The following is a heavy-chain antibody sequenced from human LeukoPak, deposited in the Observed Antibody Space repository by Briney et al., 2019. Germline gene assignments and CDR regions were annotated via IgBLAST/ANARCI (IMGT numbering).Heavy chain of an antibody. CDR1: GGTFSSYA. D-gene: IGHD2-2*01. CDR3: ARTLYCSSTSCSFDY. J-gene: IGHJ4*02. V-gene: IGHV1-69*01. Sequence: SVKVSCKASGGTFSSYAISWVRQAPGQGLEWMGGIISIFGTANYAQKFRGRVTITADESTSTAYMKLSSLRSEDTAVYYCARTLYCSSTSCSFDYWGQGTLVTVSS. CDR2: IISIFGTA.